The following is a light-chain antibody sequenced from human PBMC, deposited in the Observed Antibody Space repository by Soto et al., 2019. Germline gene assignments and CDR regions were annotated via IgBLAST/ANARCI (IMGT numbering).Light chain of an antibody. V-gene: IGKV3-20*01. Sequence: EIVLKQSPGTLSSSPGERATLSCRASQSVPSNYLAWYQTKPRQAPSLLLYAASSSATGVPGWFSGSGSGTEFTLTISRLESEDFAVYYCQHYGNSPYTFGQGTKLEI. CDR3: QHYGNSPYT. CDR2: AAS. CDR1: QSVPSNY. J-gene: IGKJ2*01.